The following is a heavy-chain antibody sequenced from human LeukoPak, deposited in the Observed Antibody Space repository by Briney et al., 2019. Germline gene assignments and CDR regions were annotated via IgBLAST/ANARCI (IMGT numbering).Heavy chain of an antibody. D-gene: IGHD4-17*01. CDR3: AREINYGDYLNWFDP. CDR2: IIPIFGTA. CDR1: GGTFISYA. Sequence: ASVKVSCKASGGTFISYAISWVRQAPGQGLEWMGGIIPIFGTANYAQKFQGRVTITADESTSTAYMELSSLRSEDTAVYYCAREINYGDYLNWFDPWGQGTLVTVSS. J-gene: IGHJ5*02. V-gene: IGHV1-69*13.